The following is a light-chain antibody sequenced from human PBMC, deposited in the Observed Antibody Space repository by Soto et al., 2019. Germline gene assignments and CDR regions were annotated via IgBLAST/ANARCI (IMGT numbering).Light chain of an antibody. V-gene: IGKV3-15*01. CDR1: QSVSSA. CDR2: GAS. J-gene: IGKJ1*01. Sequence: EIVMTQSPDTLSVSPGARATLSCRASQSVSSALAWYQQKPGQAPRLLIYGASTRATGIPARFSGSGSGTEFTLTISSLQSEDFAVYYCQQYNNWWTFGQGTKVDIK. CDR3: QQYNNWWT.